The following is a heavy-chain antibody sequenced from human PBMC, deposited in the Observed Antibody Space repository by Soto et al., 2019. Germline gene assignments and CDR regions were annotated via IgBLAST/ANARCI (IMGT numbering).Heavy chain of an antibody. CDR3: AKDLRCSGGSCYPDY. CDR1: GFTFSSYG. Sequence: SLRLSCAASGFTFSSYGMHWVRQSPGKGLEWVAVISYDGSNKYYADSVKGRFTISRDNSKNTLYLQMNSLRAEDTAVYYCAKDLRCSGGSCYPDYWGQGTLVTVSS. CDR2: ISYDGSNK. J-gene: IGHJ4*02. D-gene: IGHD2-15*01. V-gene: IGHV3-30*18.